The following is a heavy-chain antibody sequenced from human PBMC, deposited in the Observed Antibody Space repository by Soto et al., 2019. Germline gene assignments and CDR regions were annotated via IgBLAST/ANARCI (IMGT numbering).Heavy chain of an antibody. CDR2: IYYSWST. CDR3: AREPGV. J-gene: IGHJ4*02. CDR1: GGSISSGGYY. Sequence: QVQLQESGPGLVKPSQTLSLTCTVSGGSISSGGYYWSWIRQHPGKGLEWIGYIYYSWSTYYNPSXXXXVTISXDTXKXQXXXXLXSVTAADXXVYYCAREPGVWGQGTLVTVSS. V-gene: IGHV4-31*01. D-gene: IGHD3-10*01.